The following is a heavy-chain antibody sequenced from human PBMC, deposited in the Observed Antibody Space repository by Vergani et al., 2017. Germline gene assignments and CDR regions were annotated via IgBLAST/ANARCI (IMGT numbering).Heavy chain of an antibody. Sequence: QVQLQESGPGLVKPSQTLSLTCTVSGGSISSGGYYWSWIRQHPGKGLEWIGYIYYSGSTYYNPSLKSRVTISVDTSKNQLSLKLSSVTAADTAVYYCARDGGGGNGAPAGFDPWGQGTLVTVSS. J-gene: IGHJ5*02. D-gene: IGHD3-16*01. CDR3: ARDGGGGNGAPAGFDP. CDR1: GGSISSGGYY. V-gene: IGHV4-31*03. CDR2: IYYSGST.